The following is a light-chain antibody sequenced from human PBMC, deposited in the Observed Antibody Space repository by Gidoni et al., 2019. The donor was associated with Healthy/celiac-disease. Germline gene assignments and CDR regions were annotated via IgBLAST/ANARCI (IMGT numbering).Light chain of an antibody. Sequence: SYELTQPPSVSVSPGQTASITCAGDKLGDKYACWYQQKPGQSPVLVIYQESERPSGIPERFSGSNSGNTATLTISGTQAMDEADYYCQAWDSSTAVFGGGTKLTVL. CDR3: QAWDSSTAV. J-gene: IGLJ2*01. CDR1: KLGDKY. CDR2: QES. V-gene: IGLV3-1*01.